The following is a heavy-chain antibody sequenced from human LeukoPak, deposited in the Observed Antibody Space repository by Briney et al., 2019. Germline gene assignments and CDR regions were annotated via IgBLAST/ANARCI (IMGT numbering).Heavy chain of an antibody. V-gene: IGHV1-46*01. D-gene: IGHD6-19*01. CDR1: GYTFTSYY. Sequence: VASVKVSCKASGYTFTSYYMHWVRQAPGQGLEWMGIIKPSGGSTSYAQKFQGRVTMTRDTSTSTVYMELSSLRSEDTAVYYCAYSSGWYCPDYWGQGTLVTVSS. J-gene: IGHJ4*02. CDR2: IKPSGGST. CDR3: AYSSGWYCPDY.